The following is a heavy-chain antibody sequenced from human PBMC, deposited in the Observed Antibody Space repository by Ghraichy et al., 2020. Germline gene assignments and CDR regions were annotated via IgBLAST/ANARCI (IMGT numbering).Heavy chain of an antibody. CDR3: AVIAAAGIHDYYYYMDV. CDR1: GYTFTSYG. D-gene: IGHD6-13*01. J-gene: IGHJ6*03. Sequence: ASVKVSCKASGYTFTSYGISWVRRAPGQGLEWMGWISAYNGNTNYAQKLQGRVTMTTDTSTSTAYMELRSLRSDDTAVYYCAVIAAAGIHDYYYYMDVWGKGTTVTVSS. CDR2: ISAYNGNT. V-gene: IGHV1-18*01.